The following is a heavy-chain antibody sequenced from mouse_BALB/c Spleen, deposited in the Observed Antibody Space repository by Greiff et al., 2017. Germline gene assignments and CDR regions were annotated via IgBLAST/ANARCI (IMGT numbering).Heavy chain of an antibody. CDR3: ARNYYGSSWYFDY. CDR1: GYTFTDYW. Sequence: VQLQQPGAELVMPGASVKMSCKASGYTFTDYWMHWVKQRPGQGLEWIGAIDTSDSYTSYNQKFKGKATLTVDESSSTAYMQLSSLTSEDSAVYYCARNYYGSSWYFDYWGQGTTLTVSS. CDR2: IDTSDSYT. D-gene: IGHD1-1*01. V-gene: IGHV1-69*01. J-gene: IGHJ2*01.